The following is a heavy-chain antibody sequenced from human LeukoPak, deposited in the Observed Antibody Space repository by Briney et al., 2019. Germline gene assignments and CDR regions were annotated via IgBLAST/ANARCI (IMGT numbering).Heavy chain of an antibody. CDR1: GYRFTSYW. J-gene: IGHJ4*02. Sequence: GESLKISFKGSGYRFTSYWIGWVRQVPGKGLEWMGIIYPGDSDTRYSPSFQGQVTFSADKSISTAYLQWSSLKASDTAMYYCARKHDYGDFPFDYWGQGTLVTVSS. D-gene: IGHD4-17*01. V-gene: IGHV5-51*01. CDR2: IYPGDSDT. CDR3: ARKHDYGDFPFDY.